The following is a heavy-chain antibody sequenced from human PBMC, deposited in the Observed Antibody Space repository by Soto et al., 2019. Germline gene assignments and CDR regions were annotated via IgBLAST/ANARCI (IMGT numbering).Heavy chain of an antibody. CDR1: GYTFTSYG. J-gene: IGHJ4*02. CDR3: ARGGSSRYGVDS. Sequence: ASVKVSCKASGYTFTSYGISWVRQAPGQGLEWMGWISAFKGNTDYAQKLQGRVTMTTDTSTRTAYMELRSLRSDDTAVYYCARGGSSRYGVDSWGQGTLVTVSS. CDR2: ISAFKGNT. D-gene: IGHD6-13*01. V-gene: IGHV1-18*01.